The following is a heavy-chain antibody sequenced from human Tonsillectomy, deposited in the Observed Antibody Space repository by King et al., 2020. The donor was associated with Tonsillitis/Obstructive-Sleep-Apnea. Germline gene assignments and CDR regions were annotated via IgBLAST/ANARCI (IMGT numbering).Heavy chain of an antibody. Sequence: VQLVESGGGVVQPGRSLRLSCAASGFTFSSYGMHWVRQAPGKGLEWVAGIWYDGSNKYYADSVKGRFTISRDNSKNTLYLQMNSLRAEDTAVYYCAREGGRYYDFWGSSHPYYFDYWGQGTLVTVSS. J-gene: IGHJ4*02. CDR2: IWYDGSNK. CDR1: GFTFSSYG. D-gene: IGHD3-3*01. CDR3: AREGGRYYDFWGSSHPYYFDY. V-gene: IGHV3-33*01.